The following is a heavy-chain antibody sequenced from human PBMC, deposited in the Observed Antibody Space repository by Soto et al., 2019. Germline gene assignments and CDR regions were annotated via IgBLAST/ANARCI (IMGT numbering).Heavy chain of an antibody. CDR1: GFTFSSYA. D-gene: IGHD2-2*01. Sequence: GGSLRLSCAASGFTFSSYAMHWVRQAPGKGLEWVAVISYDGSNKYYADSVKGRFTISRDNPKNTLYLQMNSLRAEGTAVYYCARDHCSSTSCHELGYGMDVWGQGTTVTVSS. J-gene: IGHJ6*02. V-gene: IGHV3-30-3*01. CDR3: ARDHCSSTSCHELGYGMDV. CDR2: ISYDGSNK.